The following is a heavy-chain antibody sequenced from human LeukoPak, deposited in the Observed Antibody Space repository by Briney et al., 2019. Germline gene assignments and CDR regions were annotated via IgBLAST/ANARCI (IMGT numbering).Heavy chain of an antibody. Sequence: GASVKVSCKSSGYTFTSYYMHWVRQAPGEGLEWMGIIKPSGGSTSYAQKFQGRVTMTRDMSTSTVYMELSSLRSEDTAVYYCARVAAEVVGVPGAIGFGWLRRDYYYMDVWGKGTTVTISS. CDR1: GYTFTSYY. CDR3: ARVAAEVVGVPGAIGFGWLRRDYYYMDV. V-gene: IGHV1-46*01. J-gene: IGHJ6*03. CDR2: IKPSGGST. D-gene: IGHD2-2*02.